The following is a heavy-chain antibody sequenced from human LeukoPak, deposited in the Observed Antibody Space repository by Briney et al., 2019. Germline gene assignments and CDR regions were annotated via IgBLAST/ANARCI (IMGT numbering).Heavy chain of an antibody. CDR2: ISGSGGST. CDR3: AKDANYGSGRLDVDY. Sequence: AGGSLRLSCAASGFTFSSYAMSWVRQAPGKGLEWVSAISGSGGSTYYADSVKGRFTISRDNSKNTLYLQMNSLRAEDTAVYYCAKDANYGSGRLDVDYWGQGTLVTVSS. J-gene: IGHJ4*02. CDR1: GFTFSSYA. D-gene: IGHD3-10*01. V-gene: IGHV3-23*01.